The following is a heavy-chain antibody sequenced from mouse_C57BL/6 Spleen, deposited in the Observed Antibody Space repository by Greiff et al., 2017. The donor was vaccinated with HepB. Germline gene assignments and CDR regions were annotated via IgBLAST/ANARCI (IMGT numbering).Heavy chain of an antibody. CDR3: ARDGGYGSSSAWFAY. D-gene: IGHD1-1*01. CDR2: ISYDGSN. J-gene: IGHJ3*01. Sequence: EVKLQESGPGLVKPSQSLSLTCSVTGYSITSGYYWNWIRQFPGNKLEWMGYISYDGSNNYNPSLKNRISITRDTSKNQFFLKLNSVTTEDTATYYCARDGGYGSSSAWFAYWGQGTLVTVSA. CDR1: GYSITSGYY. V-gene: IGHV3-6*01.